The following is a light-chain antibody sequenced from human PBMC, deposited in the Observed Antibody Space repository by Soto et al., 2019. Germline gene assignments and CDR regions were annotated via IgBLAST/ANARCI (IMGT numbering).Light chain of an antibody. Sequence: DIQMTQSPSTLSASVGDRVAITCRASQSIGRWLAWYQQKPGKAPQLLIYDASSLEGGVPSRFSGSGSGTEFTLTISSLQPDDFATYYCQQYNTAFGGGTKVDIK. CDR2: DAS. V-gene: IGKV1-5*01. CDR1: QSIGRW. CDR3: QQYNTA. J-gene: IGKJ4*01.